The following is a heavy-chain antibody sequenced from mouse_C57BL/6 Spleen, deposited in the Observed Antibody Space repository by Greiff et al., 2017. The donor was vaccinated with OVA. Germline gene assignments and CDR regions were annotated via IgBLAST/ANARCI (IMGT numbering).Heavy chain of an antibody. CDR2: IDPSDSYT. CDR1: GYTFTSYW. Sequence: VQLQQPGAELVRPGTSVKLSCKASGYTFTSYWMHWVKQRPGQGLEWIGVIDPSDSYTNYNQKFKGKATLTVDTSSSTAYMQLSSLTSEDSAVYYCARSLYGSSDDFDYWGQGTTLTVSS. J-gene: IGHJ2*01. CDR3: ARSLYGSSDDFDY. V-gene: IGHV1-59*01. D-gene: IGHD1-1*01.